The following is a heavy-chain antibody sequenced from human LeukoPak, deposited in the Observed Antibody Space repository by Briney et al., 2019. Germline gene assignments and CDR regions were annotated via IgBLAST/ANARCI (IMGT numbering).Heavy chain of an antibody. CDR3: AREIAVARYYYDSSGYNDAFDI. CDR1: GGTFSSYA. V-gene: IGHV1-69*13. Sequence: SVKVSCKASGGTFSSYAISWVRQAPGQGLEWMGGIIPIFGTANYAQKFQGRVTITADESTSTAYMELSSLRSEDTAVYYCAREIAVARYYYDSSGYNDAFDIWGQGTMVTVSS. CDR2: IIPIFGTA. D-gene: IGHD3-22*01. J-gene: IGHJ3*02.